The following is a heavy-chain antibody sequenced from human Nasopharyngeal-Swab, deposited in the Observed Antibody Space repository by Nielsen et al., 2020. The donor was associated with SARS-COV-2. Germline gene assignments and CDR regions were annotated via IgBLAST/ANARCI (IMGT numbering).Heavy chain of an antibody. CDR3: ARAHIVVVPAHNWFDP. Sequence: PGKGLEWIGYIYYSGSTNYNPSLKSRVTISVDTPKNQFSLKLSSVTAADTAVYYCARAHIVVVPAHNWFDPWGQGTLVTVSS. V-gene: IGHV4-59*13. CDR2: IYYSGST. J-gene: IGHJ5*02. D-gene: IGHD2-2*01.